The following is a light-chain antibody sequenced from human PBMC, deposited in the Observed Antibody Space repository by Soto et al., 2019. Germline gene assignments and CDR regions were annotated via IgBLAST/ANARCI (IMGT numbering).Light chain of an antibody. V-gene: IGKV3-11*02. CDR2: DAS. Sequence: EIVLTQSPATLSLSPGERATLSCRASQSVGTYLAWYQQKPGQAPRLLIYDASNRATGIPARFSGSGPGRDFTLTISGLEPEDFSVYYCQQRTNWPPITFGGGTKVEIK. J-gene: IGKJ4*01. CDR1: QSVGTY. CDR3: QQRTNWPPIT.